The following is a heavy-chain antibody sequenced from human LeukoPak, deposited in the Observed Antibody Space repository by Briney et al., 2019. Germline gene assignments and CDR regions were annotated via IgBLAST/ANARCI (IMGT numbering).Heavy chain of an antibody. CDR3: WVPATAGEGDY. Sequence: GGSLRLSCAASGFTFDGYWMHWVRQAPGKGLVWVSRINSDGSTTNYADSVMGRFTISRDNAKNTLYLQMDSLTAEDTAVYYCWVPATAGEGDYWGQGTLVTVSS. CDR1: GFTFDGYW. D-gene: IGHD2-2*01. V-gene: IGHV3-74*01. J-gene: IGHJ4*02. CDR2: INSDGSTT.